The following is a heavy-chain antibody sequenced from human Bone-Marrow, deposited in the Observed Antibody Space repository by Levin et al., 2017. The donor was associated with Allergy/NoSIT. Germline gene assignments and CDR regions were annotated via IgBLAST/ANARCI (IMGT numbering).Heavy chain of an antibody. V-gene: IGHV5-10-1*01. J-gene: IGHJ4*02. CDR1: GYTFTTYR. D-gene: IGHD4-23*01. Sequence: KVSCQASGYTFTTYRISWVRQMPGKGLEWMGQIDPSDSYTNYSPSFRGHVTFSSDTSINTAYLQWSSLEASDSAMYYCAKHDGNDLDSWGQGTLVTVSS. CDR3: AKHDGNDLDS. CDR2: IDPSDSYT.